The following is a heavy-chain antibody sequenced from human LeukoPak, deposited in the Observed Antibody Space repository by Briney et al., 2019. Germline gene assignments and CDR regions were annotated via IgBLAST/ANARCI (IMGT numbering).Heavy chain of an antibody. Sequence: ASETLSLTCALCRASFSILYGRWIRPPPEEGREWIGEIHHRGSNNYHPSLKTWFPISLNTSQTQLSLKLRSVTPADPAVYFCASGPGYSSGWARVFDDWGQGTLVS. CDR1: RASFSILY. D-gene: IGHD6-19*01. CDR3: ASGPGYSSGWARVFDD. J-gene: IGHJ4*02. CDR2: IHHRGSN. V-gene: IGHV4-34*01.